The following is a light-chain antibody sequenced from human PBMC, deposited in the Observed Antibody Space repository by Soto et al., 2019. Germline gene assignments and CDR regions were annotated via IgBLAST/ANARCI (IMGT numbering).Light chain of an antibody. CDR2: LGS. Sequence: DIVMTQSPLSLPVTPGEPASISCRSSQSLLHSNGYNYLDWYLQKPGQSPQLLIYLGSNRASGGPERFSGSGSGTDFTLKISRVEAEDVGVYYCMQALHTPRTFGQGTKLEIK. V-gene: IGKV2-28*01. CDR3: MQALHTPRT. J-gene: IGKJ2*01. CDR1: QSLLHSNGYNY.